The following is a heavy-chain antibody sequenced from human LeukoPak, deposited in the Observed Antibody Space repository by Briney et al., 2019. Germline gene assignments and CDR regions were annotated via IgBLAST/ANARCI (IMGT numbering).Heavy chain of an antibody. CDR2: IYYSGST. CDR1: GGSISSSSYY. Sequence: SETLSLTCTVSGGSISSSSYYWGWIRQPPGKGLEWIGSIYYSGSTYYNPSLKSRVTISVDTSKNQFSLKLSSVTAADTAVYYCASPGPRGFDPWGQGTLVTVSS. J-gene: IGHJ5*02. V-gene: IGHV4-39*01. D-gene: IGHD3-10*01. CDR3: ASPGPRGFDP.